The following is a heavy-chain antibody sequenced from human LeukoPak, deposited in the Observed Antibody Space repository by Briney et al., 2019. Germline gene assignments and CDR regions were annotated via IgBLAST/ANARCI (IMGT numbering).Heavy chain of an antibody. V-gene: IGHV4-4*07. Sequence: PSETLSLTCTVSGGSVSIYHWSWIRQPAGKGLEWIGRIYTSGSNDYNPSLKSRVTMSVDTSKNHFSLSLISVTAADTAVYYCARVGDYALKDWGQGTLVTVSS. J-gene: IGHJ4*02. D-gene: IGHD3-16*01. CDR3: ARVGDYALKD. CDR1: GGSVSIYH. CDR2: IYTSGSN.